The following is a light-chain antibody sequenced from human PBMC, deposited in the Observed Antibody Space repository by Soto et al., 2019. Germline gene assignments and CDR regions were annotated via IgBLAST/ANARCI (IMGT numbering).Light chain of an antibody. J-gene: IGKJ1*01. CDR1: QSVSSSY. Sequence: EIVLTQSPGTLSLSPGERATLSCRASQSVSSSYLGWYQQKPGQAPRLLMYGASSRATGIPERFSGSGSGTDFTLTISRLEPEDFAVYYRQQYGSSPRTFGQGTKVDIK. CDR2: GAS. V-gene: IGKV3-20*01. CDR3: QQYGSSPRT.